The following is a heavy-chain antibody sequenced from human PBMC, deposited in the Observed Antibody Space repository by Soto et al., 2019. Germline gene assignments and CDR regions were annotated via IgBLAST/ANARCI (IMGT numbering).Heavy chain of an antibody. V-gene: IGHV1-18*01. Sequence: ASVKVSCKASGYTFTNYAMQWVRQAPGQRLEWMGWISAYNGNTNYAQKLQGRVTMTTDTSTSTAYMELRSLRSDDTAVYYCARIPGDSSGYTIGAFDIWGQGTMVTVSS. CDR2: ISAYNGNT. D-gene: IGHD3-22*01. J-gene: IGHJ3*02. CDR1: GYTFTNYA. CDR3: ARIPGDSSGYTIGAFDI.